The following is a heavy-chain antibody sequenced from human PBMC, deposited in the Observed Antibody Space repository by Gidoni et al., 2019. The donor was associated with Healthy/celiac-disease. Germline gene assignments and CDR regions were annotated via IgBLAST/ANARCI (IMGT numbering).Heavy chain of an antibody. CDR1: GATFSSYA. J-gene: IGHJ4*02. Sequence: QVQLVQSGAEVKKPGSSVKVSCKASGATFSSYAISWVRQAPGQGLEWMGGIIPNFGTANYARKFQGRVTITADESTSTAYMELSSLRSEDTAVYYCARDLYGDYRRFDYWGQGTLVTVSS. V-gene: IGHV1-69*01. CDR2: IIPNFGTA. D-gene: IGHD4-17*01. CDR3: ARDLYGDYRRFDY.